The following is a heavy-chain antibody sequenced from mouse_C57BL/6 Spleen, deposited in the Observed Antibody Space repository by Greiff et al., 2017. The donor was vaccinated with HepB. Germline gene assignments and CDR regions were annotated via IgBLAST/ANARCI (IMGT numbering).Heavy chain of an antibody. CDR2: IYPSDSET. CDR3: ARRSYGNYLNY. Sequence: VQLQQPGAELVRPGSSVKLSCKASGYTFTSYWMDWVKQRPGKGLEWIGNIYPSDSETHYNQKFKDKATLTVHKSSSTAYMQLSSLTSEDSAVYYCARRSYGNYLNYWGQGTSVTVSS. J-gene: IGHJ4*01. CDR1: GYTFTSYW. V-gene: IGHV1-61*01. D-gene: IGHD2-1*01.